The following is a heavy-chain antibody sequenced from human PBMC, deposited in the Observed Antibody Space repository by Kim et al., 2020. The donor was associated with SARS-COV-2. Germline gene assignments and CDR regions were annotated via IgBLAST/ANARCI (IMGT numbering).Heavy chain of an antibody. Sequence: GGSLRLSCTASGFTFGDYAMSWFRQAPGKGLEWVGFIRSKAYGGTTEYAASVKGRFTISRDDSKSIAYLQMNSLKTEDTAVYYCTHAGSGYYLYYFDYWGQGTLVTVSS. J-gene: IGHJ4*02. CDR1: GFTFGDYA. CDR3: THAGSGYYLYYFDY. CDR2: IRSKAYGGTT. V-gene: IGHV3-49*03. D-gene: IGHD3-22*01.